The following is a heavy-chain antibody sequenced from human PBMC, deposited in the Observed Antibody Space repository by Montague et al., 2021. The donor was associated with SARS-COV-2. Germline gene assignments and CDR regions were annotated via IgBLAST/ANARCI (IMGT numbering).Heavy chain of an antibody. CDR2: IYYSGST. Sequence: SETLSLTCAVYGGSFSGYYWSWIRQPPGKGLEWIGSIYYSGSTYHNPSLKSRVTISVDTSKNQFSLKLSSVTAADTAIYYCARKGSGRSDLAYWGQGTLVTVSS. J-gene: IGHJ4*02. CDR3: ARKGSGRSDLAY. CDR1: GGSFSGYY. D-gene: IGHD1-26*01. V-gene: IGHV4-34*01.